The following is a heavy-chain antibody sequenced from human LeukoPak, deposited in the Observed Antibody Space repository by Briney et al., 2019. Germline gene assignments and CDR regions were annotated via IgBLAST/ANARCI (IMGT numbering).Heavy chain of an antibody. CDR3: ASVYKHGMDV. Sequence: ASVKVSCKASGGTFSSYAISWVRQAPGQGLEWMGGIIPIFGTANYAQKFQGRVTITADESTSTAYMELSSLRSEDTAVYYCASVYKHGMDVWGQGTMVVVSS. D-gene: IGHD5-24*01. V-gene: IGHV1-69*13. CDR1: GGTFSSYA. J-gene: IGHJ6*02. CDR2: IIPIFGTA.